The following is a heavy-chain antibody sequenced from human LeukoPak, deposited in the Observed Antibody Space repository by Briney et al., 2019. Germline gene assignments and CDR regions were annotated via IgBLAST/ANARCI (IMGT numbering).Heavy chain of an antibody. Sequence: PGRSLRLSCAASGFTFSSYGMHWVRQAPGKGLEWVAVISYDGSNKYYADSVKGRFTISRDNSKNTLYLQMNSLRAEDTAVYYCAKGGRYYDSSGCLPNYYFDYWGQGTLVTVSS. D-gene: IGHD3-22*01. CDR1: GFTFSSYG. CDR2: ISYDGSNK. V-gene: IGHV3-30*18. CDR3: AKGGRYYDSSGCLPNYYFDY. J-gene: IGHJ4*02.